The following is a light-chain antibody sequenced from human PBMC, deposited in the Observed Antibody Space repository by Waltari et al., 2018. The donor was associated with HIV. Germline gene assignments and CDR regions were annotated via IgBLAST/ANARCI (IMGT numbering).Light chain of an antibody. CDR1: SSNIGAGLD. Sequence: QSVLTQPPSVAGAPGQRVTISCTGSSSNIGAGLDLHRYPQLPGTAPKLLIDDDSQRPSGVPDRCSGSKSGTSASLAITGLQAEDEADYYCQSYDSSLSGWVFGGGTKPTVL. V-gene: IGLV1-40*01. CDR3: QSYDSSLSGWV. CDR2: DDS. J-gene: IGLJ3*02.